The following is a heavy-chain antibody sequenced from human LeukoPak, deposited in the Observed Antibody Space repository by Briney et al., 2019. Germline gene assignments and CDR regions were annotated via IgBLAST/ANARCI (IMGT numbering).Heavy chain of an antibody. Sequence: PSETLSLTCTVSGASISSGGYYSNWLRQPPGKGLEWIVYIYYSGSTNYSPSLKSRVTISVDTSKNQFSLKLSSVTAADTAVYYCAGRGSASRALDMSNWLDPWGQGILVTVSS. CDR2: IYYSGST. J-gene: IGHJ5*02. V-gene: IGHV4-61*08. CDR1: GASISSGGYY. D-gene: IGHD3/OR15-3a*01. CDR3: AGRGSASRALDMSNWLDP.